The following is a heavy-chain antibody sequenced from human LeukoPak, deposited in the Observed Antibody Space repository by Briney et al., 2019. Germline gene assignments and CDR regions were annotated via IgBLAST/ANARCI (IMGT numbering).Heavy chain of an antibody. J-gene: IGHJ4*02. V-gene: IGHV4-61*02. Sequence: SQTLSLTCTVSGGSISSGSYYWSWIRQPAGKGLEWIGRIYTSGSTNYNPSLKSRVTISVDTPKNQFSPKLSSVTAADTAVYYCARGLNYYDSSGYYTDYWGQGTLVTVSS. CDR1: GGSISSGSYY. D-gene: IGHD3-22*01. CDR3: ARGLNYYDSSGYYTDY. CDR2: IYTSGST.